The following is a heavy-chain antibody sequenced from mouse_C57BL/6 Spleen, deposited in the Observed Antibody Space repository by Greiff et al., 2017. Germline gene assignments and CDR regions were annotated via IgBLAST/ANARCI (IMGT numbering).Heavy chain of an antibody. CDR2: ISYDGSN. Sequence: VQLKESGPGLVKPSQSLSLTCSVTGYSITSGYYWNWIRQFPGNKLEWMGYISYDGSNNYNPSLKNRISITRDTSKNQFFLKLNSVTTEDTATYYCARGGDYDGDAMDYWGQGTSVTVSS. CDR3: ARGGDYDGDAMDY. CDR1: GYSITSGYY. V-gene: IGHV3-6*01. D-gene: IGHD2-4*01. J-gene: IGHJ4*01.